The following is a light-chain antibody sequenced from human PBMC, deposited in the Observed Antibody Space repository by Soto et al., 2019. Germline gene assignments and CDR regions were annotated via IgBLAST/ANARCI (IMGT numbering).Light chain of an antibody. V-gene: IGKV1-9*01. Sequence: QLTQSPSSLSASVGDRVTITCRASQGIASYLAWYQQKPGQAPNLLIYAASTLQSGVPSRFSGSRSGTDFTLTVSSLQPEDFAAYYSQQLNSYPLTFGGGTQVEI. J-gene: IGKJ4*01. CDR2: AAS. CDR3: QQLNSYPLT. CDR1: QGIASY.